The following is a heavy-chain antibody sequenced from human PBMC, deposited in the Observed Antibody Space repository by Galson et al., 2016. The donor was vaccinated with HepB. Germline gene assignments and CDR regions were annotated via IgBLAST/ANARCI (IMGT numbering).Heavy chain of an antibody. CDR1: GLIVRSNF. D-gene: IGHD6-6*01. CDR2: IYNDGDT. Sequence: SLRLSCAASGLIVRSNFMTWVRQGPGKGLEWVATIYNDGDTFYADSVMGRFSIFRHNSYNILYLQMSNVTPDDTAVDYCARDGLEHGRSSGGGMDVWGQGTTVTVSS. CDR3: ARDGLEHGRSSGGGMDV. V-gene: IGHV3-53*01. J-gene: IGHJ6*02.